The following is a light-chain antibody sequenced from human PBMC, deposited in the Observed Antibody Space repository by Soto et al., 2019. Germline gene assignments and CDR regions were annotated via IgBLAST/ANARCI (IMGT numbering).Light chain of an antibody. Sequence: DVVMTQSPLSLPVTLGQPASISCRSSQSLVYSDGNTYLNWFQQRPGQSPRRLIYKVSNRDSGVPDRFSGSGSCTNFTLKISWLEAEEFGGYYCMQGTFWPLTFGGGTKVEIK. CDR2: KVS. CDR1: QSLVYSDGNTY. V-gene: IGKV2-30*01. CDR3: MQGTFWPLT. J-gene: IGKJ4*01.